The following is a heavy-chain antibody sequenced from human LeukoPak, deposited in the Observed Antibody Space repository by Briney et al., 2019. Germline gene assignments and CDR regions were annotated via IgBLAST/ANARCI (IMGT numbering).Heavy chain of an antibody. CDR3: ARNIAARTDYYYGMDV. CDR2: IYTSGST. V-gene: IGHV4-61*02. J-gene: IGHJ6*02. CDR1: GGSISSGSYY. D-gene: IGHD6-6*01. Sequence: SETLSLTCTVSGGSISSGSYYWSWIRQPAGKGLEWIGRIYTSGSTNYNPSLKSRVTISVDTSKNPFSLKLSSVTAADTAVYYCARNIAARTDYYYGMDVWGQGTTVTVSS.